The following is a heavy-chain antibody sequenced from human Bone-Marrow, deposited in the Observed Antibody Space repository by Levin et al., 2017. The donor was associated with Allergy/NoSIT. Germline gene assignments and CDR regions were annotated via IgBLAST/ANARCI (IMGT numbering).Heavy chain of an antibody. J-gene: IGHJ4*02. CDR2: MNSDGTTT. CDR1: GFTFSRYW. CDR3: AREDFGGKDY. Sequence: PGGSLRLSCAASGFTFSRYWMHWVRQAPGKGLVWVSRMNSDGTTTDYADSVKGRFSISRDNAKNTLFLQMNSLRVEDTAFYYCAREDFGGKDYWGQGTLVTVSS. D-gene: IGHD4-23*01. V-gene: IGHV3-74*01.